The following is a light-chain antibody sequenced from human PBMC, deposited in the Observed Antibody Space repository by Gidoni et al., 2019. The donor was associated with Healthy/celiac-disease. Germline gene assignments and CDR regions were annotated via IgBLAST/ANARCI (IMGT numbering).Light chain of an antibody. Sequence: EIVMTQSPATLSVSPGERATLSCRASQRVSSNLAWYQQKPGQAPRLLIYGASTRATGIPARFSGSGSGTEFTLTISSLQSEDFAVYYCQQYNNWPPGIFTFGPGTKVDIK. J-gene: IGKJ3*01. CDR2: GAS. CDR1: QRVSSN. CDR3: QQYNNWPPGIFT. V-gene: IGKV3-15*01.